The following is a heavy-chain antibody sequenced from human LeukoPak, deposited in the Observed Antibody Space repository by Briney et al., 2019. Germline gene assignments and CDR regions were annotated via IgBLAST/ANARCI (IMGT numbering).Heavy chain of an antibody. D-gene: IGHD3-16*01. CDR2: INPKSGDT. CDR1: VYTFTDYY. Sequence: GASVKVSCKASVYTFTDYYMHWVRQAPGQGLEWMGWINPKSGDTNYAQKFQGRVSMTRDTSISTAYMELSRLTSDDTAVYYCARAGTVMLLDYWGQGTLVTVSS. V-gene: IGHV1-2*02. J-gene: IGHJ4*02. CDR3: ARAGTVMLLDY.